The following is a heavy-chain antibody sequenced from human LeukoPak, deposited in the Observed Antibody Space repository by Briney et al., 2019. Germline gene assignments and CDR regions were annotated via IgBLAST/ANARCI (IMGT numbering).Heavy chain of an antibody. D-gene: IGHD5-24*01. CDR2: ITAGGSDT. Sequence: PGGSLRLSCEVSGFTFSDYYMTWIRQASGKGLECISYITAGGSDTYYADSVKGRFTVSRDNAKNSLYLQMNSLRPDDTAVYYCAREDGYMYYFDNWGQGTLVTVSS. CDR3: AREDGYMYYFDN. CDR1: GFTFSDYY. J-gene: IGHJ4*02. V-gene: IGHV3-11*01.